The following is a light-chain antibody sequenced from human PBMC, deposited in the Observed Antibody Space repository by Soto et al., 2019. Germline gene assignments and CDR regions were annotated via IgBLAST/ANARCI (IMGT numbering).Light chain of an antibody. Sequence: QSALTQPPSASGSPGQSVTISCTGAHSDFGGYNYVSWYQQHPGKAPKLMIFEVNKRPSGVPDRFSGSKFGNTASLTVSGLQAEDEADYYCSSYTTSTTWLFGGGTKLTVL. CDR1: HSDFGGYNY. CDR3: SSYTTSTTWL. V-gene: IGLV2-8*01. J-gene: IGLJ3*02. CDR2: EVN.